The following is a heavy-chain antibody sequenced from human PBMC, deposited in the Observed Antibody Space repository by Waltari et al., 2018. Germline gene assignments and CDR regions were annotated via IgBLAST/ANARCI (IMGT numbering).Heavy chain of an antibody. CDR3: AKYSGYDLNL. V-gene: IGHV3-7*01. J-gene: IGHJ5*02. Sequence: EMLLVESGGDLVQPGGSLRIPCAASGFTFSGFSMSWVRQAPGKGLEWVAKINPGGSEKSYVDSLKGRFTISRDNAKNSLYLQMNSLRAEDTALYYCAKYSGYDLNLWGQGTLVTV. CDR2: INPGGSEK. CDR1: GFTFSGFS. D-gene: IGHD5-12*01.